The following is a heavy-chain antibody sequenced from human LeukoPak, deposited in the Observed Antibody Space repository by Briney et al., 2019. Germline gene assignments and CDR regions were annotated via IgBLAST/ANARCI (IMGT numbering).Heavy chain of an antibody. CDR1: GYTFTGYY. CDR3: ARGDLTSIAARISFDY. V-gene: IGHV1-2*06. J-gene: IGHJ4*02. Sequence: ASVKVSCKASGYTFTGYYMHWVRQAPGQGLEGMGRINPNSGGTNYAQKFQGRVAMTRDTSISTAYMGLSRLRSDDTAVYYCARGDLTSIAARISFDYWGQGTLVTVSS. D-gene: IGHD6-6*01. CDR2: INPNSGGT.